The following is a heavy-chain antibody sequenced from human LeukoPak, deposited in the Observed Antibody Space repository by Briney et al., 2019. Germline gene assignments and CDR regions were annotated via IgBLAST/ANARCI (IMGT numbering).Heavy chain of an antibody. CDR2: IYYSGST. CDR3: ARETYYYGSGSYSQRMDV. CDR1: GGSISSYY. Sequence: SETLSLTCTVSGGSISSYYWSWIRQPPGKGLEWIGYIYYSGSTNYNPSLKSRVTISVDTSKNQFSLELSSVTAADTAVYYCARETYYYGSGSYSQRMDVWGKGTTVTVSS. V-gene: IGHV4-59*01. J-gene: IGHJ6*04. D-gene: IGHD3-10*01.